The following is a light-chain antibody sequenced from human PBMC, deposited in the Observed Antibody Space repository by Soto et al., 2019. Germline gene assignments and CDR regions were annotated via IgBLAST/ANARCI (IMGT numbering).Light chain of an antibody. V-gene: IGLV1-44*01. CDR2: SNN. J-gene: IGLJ3*02. CDR3: AAWADSLNGWV. Sequence: QLVLTQSPSASGTPGQRVTISCSGSSSNIGGNTVNWYQQFPGTAPTLLIYSNNQRPSGVPDRFSGSKSGTSASLAISGLQSEDEAAYYCAAWADSLNGWVFGGGTKLTVL. CDR1: SSNIGGNT.